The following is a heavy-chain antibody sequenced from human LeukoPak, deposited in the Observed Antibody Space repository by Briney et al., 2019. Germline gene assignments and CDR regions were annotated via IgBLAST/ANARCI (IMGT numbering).Heavy chain of an antibody. V-gene: IGHV1-18*01. CDR1: GYTFTSYG. J-gene: IGHJ4*02. D-gene: IGHD4-17*01. CDR2: ISAYNGNT. Sequence: ASVKVSCKASGYTFTSYGISWVRQAPGQGLEWMGWISAYNGNTNYAQKLQGRVTMTTDTSTSTAYMELRSLRSDDTAVYYCARSPAVMTTVTLWFFDYWGQGTLVTVSS. CDR3: ARSPAVMTTVTLWFFDY.